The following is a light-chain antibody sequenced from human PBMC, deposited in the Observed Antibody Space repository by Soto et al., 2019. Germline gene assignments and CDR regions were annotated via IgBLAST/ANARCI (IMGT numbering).Light chain of an antibody. CDR3: QQRGNWPLT. Sequence: EIVLTQSPATLSLSPGARATLSCRASQSVSSYLAWYQQKPGQAPRLLIYDASNRATGIPARFSGSGSGTDFTLTISSLEPEDLAVYYCQQRGNWPLTFGQGTKVEIK. J-gene: IGKJ1*01. CDR1: QSVSSY. V-gene: IGKV3-11*01. CDR2: DAS.